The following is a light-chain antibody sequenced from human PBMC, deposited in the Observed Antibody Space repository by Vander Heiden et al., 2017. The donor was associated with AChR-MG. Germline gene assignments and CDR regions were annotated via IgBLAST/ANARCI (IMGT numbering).Light chain of an antibody. CDR1: QSVRTNY. CDR2: DAN. V-gene: IGKV3-20*01. CDR3: QQYGSSPT. Sequence: VLTQSPGTLSSSPGERVTLFCRASQSVRTNYLAWHQQRPGQAPRLLIYDANIRATDIPDRFSGSGSGTEFTLTISRLEHEDFAVYYCQQYGSSPTFGQRTRLDIK. J-gene: IGKJ5*01.